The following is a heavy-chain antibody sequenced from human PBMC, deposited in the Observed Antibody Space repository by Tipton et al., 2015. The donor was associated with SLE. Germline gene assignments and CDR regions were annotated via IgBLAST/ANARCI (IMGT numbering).Heavy chain of an antibody. CDR2: IFSDGSRT. V-gene: IGHV3-74*01. J-gene: IGHJ4*02. D-gene: IGHD6-13*01. Sequence: SLRLSCAASGFTFSSYWMHWVRQAPGKGLVWVSRIFSDGSRTTYADSVQGRFTISRDNAKNTLYLLLNSLRAEDTAVYYCAKVVAAAWGGFDCWGQGTLVTVSS. CDR3: AKVVAAAWGGFDC. CDR1: GFTFSSYW.